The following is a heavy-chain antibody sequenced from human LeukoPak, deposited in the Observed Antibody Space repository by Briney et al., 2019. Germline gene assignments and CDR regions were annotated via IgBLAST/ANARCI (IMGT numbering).Heavy chain of an antibody. Sequence: SETLSLTCTVSGGSISSYYWSWIRQPPGKGLEWIGYIYYSGSTNYNPSLKSRVTISVDTSKNQFSLKLSSVTAADTAVYYCARDSPRGSGYYYYMDVWGKGTTVTISS. CDR1: GGSISSYY. V-gene: IGHV4-59*01. J-gene: IGHJ6*03. CDR3: ARDSPRGSGYYYYMDV. D-gene: IGHD3-10*01. CDR2: IYYSGST.